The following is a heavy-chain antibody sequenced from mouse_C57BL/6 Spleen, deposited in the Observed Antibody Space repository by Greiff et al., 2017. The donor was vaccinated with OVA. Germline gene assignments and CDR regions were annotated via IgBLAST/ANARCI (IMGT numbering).Heavy chain of an antibody. J-gene: IGHJ2*01. CDR2: ISSGSSTI. D-gene: IGHD4-1*01. CDR1: GFTFSDYG. CDR3: ARGLGLYYFDY. Sequence: EVQLQESGGGLVKPGGSLKLSCAASGFTFSDYGMHWVRQAPEKGLEWVAYISSGSSTIYYADTVKGRFTISRDNAKNTLFLQMTSLRSEDTGMYYCARGLGLYYFDYWGQGTTLTVSS. V-gene: IGHV5-17*01.